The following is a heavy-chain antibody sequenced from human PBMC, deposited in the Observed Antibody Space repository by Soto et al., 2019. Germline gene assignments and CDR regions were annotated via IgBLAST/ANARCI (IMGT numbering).Heavy chain of an antibody. J-gene: IGHJ6*03. Sequence: SDTLSLTCTIPGGSISSYYWSWIRQPPGKGLEWIGYIYYSGSTNYNPSLKSRVTISVDTSKNQFSLKLSSVTAADTAVYYCARGPRGLFSVWGKGTTVT. V-gene: IGHV4-59*08. CDR1: GGSISSYY. CDR2: IYYSGST. D-gene: IGHD3-10*01. CDR3: ARGPRGLFSV.